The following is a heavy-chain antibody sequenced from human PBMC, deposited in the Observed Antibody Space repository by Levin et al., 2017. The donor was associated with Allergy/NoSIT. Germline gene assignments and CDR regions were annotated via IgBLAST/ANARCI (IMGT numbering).Heavy chain of an antibody. CDR3: VKDRAYYGSGSPFDY. D-gene: IGHD3-10*01. V-gene: IGHV3-64D*06. Sequence: PGGSLRLSCSASGFTFSRYAMHWVRQAPGKGLEYVSGISSNGGSTYYADSVKGRFTISRDNSKNTLYLQMSSLRAEDTAVYYCVKDRAYYGSGSPFDYWGQGTLVTVSS. J-gene: IGHJ4*02. CDR1: GFTFSRYA. CDR2: ISSNGGST.